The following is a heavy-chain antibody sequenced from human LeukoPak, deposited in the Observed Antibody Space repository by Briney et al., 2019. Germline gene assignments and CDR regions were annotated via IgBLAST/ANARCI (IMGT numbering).Heavy chain of an antibody. CDR3: ARAAVRAPRGFVGGSDY. J-gene: IGHJ4*02. Sequence: ASVKVSCKASGGTFSSYAISWVRQAPGQGLEWMGRIIPILGIANYAQKFQGRVTITADKSTSTAYMELSSLRSEDTAVYYCARAAVRAPRGFVGGSDYWGQGTLVTVSS. CDR2: IIPILGIA. D-gene: IGHD3-10*01. CDR1: GGTFSSYA. V-gene: IGHV1-69*04.